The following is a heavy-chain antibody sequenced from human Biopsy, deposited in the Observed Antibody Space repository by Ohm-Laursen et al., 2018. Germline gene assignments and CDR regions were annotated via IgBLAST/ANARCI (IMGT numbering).Heavy chain of an antibody. Sequence: SLRLSCAASGVTLSGYSMNWVRQAPGKGLEWVSSISASSSYIYYADSVKGRFTVSKENGKNSLYLHMNSLRAEDTAVYYCATEVVPAGIGGDGLDPWGQGTLVTVSS. D-gene: IGHD2-2*01. CDR3: ATEVVPAGIGGDGLDP. CDR2: ISASSSYI. V-gene: IGHV3-21*01. CDR1: GVTLSGYS. J-gene: IGHJ5*02.